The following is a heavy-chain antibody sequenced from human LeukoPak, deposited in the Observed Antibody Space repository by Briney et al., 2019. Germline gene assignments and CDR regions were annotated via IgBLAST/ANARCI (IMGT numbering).Heavy chain of an antibody. J-gene: IGHJ4*02. D-gene: IGHD3-22*01. CDR2: IYPGDSDT. CDR3: ARHGGYYYDSSGLPDY. V-gene: IGHV5-51*01. Sequence: GESLKISCKGSGYSSTSYWIGWVRQMPGKGLEWMGIIYPGDSDTRYSPSFQGQVTISADKSISTAYLQWSSLKASDTAMYYCARHGGYYYDSSGLPDYWGQGTLVTVSS. CDR1: GYSSTSYW.